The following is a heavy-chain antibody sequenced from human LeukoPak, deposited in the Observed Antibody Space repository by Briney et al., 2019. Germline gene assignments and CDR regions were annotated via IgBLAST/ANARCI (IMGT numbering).Heavy chain of an antibody. CDR2: ISGSGATT. J-gene: IGHJ3*02. CDR1: GFTFSSYA. Sequence: GGSLRLSCAASGFTFSSYAMHWVRQAPGKGLEWVSGISGSGATTYYTDSAKGRFTISRDNSKKKLYLQMNSLRAEDTAVYYCARPYSSTWDAFDIWGQGTMVTVSS. V-gene: IGHV3-23*01. CDR3: ARPYSSTWDAFDI. D-gene: IGHD6-13*01.